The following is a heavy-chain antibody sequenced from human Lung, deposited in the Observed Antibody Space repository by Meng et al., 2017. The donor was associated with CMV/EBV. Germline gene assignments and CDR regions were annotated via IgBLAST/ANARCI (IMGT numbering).Heavy chain of an antibody. D-gene: IGHD1-1*01. J-gene: IGHJ5*02. V-gene: IGHV1-2*04. CDR1: GYTFTGYY. CDR3: ARGRYELIWGLFDP. Sequence: QVQLVQAGAEVKKPGASVKVSCKASGYTFTGYYIHWVRQAPGQGLEWMGWTNPNTGGTKYAQKFQGWVTLTRDTSISTAYMELSRLRSDDTAVYYCARGRYELIWGLFDPWGQGTLVTVSS. CDR2: TNPNTGGT.